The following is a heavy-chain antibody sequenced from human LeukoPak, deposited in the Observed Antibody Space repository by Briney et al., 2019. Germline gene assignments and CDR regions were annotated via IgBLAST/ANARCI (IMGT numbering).Heavy chain of an antibody. CDR2: INPSSGGT. CDR1: GYTFTGYY. J-gene: IGHJ4*02. D-gene: IGHD6-13*01. V-gene: IGHV1-2*02. Sequence: GSVKVSCKSSGYTFTGYYMHWVRQAPGQGLEWMGWINPSSGGTNYAQKFQGRVTMTRDTSISTAYMELSSLRSDDTAVYSCARAQTMAAAGTGPGDFWGQGTLVTVSS. CDR3: ARAQTMAAAGTGPGDF.